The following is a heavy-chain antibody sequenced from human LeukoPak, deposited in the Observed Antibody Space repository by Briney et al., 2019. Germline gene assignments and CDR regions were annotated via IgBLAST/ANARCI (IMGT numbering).Heavy chain of an antibody. Sequence: SETLSLTCTVSGGSISSYYWSWIRQPPGKGLEWIGNIYYSGSTNYNPSLKSRVTISVDTSKNQFSLKLSSVTAADTAVYYCARVKSSGWGIGFAYWGQGTLVTVSS. CDR3: ARVKSSGWGIGFAY. J-gene: IGHJ4*02. CDR1: GGSISSYY. CDR2: IYYSGST. V-gene: IGHV4-59*01. D-gene: IGHD6-19*01.